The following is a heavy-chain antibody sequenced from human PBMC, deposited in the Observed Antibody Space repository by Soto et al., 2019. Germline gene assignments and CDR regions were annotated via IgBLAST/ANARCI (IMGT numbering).Heavy chain of an antibody. V-gene: IGHV4-59*08. D-gene: IGHD4-17*01. J-gene: IGHJ4*02. CDR1: GGSISSYY. CDR2: IYFSGTT. Sequence: QVQLQESGPGLVKPSETLSLTCTVSGGSISSYYWSWIRQPPGKGLEWIGYIYFSGTTNYNPYLRSRVTISVDTSKSQFSLKRSSVTAADTAVYYCARHSYGHFDVYYFDYWGQGTLVTVSS. CDR3: ARHSYGHFDVYYFDY.